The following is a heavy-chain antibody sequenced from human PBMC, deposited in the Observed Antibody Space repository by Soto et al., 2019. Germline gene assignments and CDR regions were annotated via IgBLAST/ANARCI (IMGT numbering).Heavy chain of an antibody. CDR2: ISGSGGST. D-gene: IGHD6-13*01. Sequence: EVQLLESGGGLVQPGGSLRLSCAASGFTFSSYAMSWVRQAPGKGLEWVSAISGSGGSTYYADSVNGRFTISSDNSKNTLYLQMNSLRAEDTAVYYCAKDKGSSWFSGLLAVYFDYWGQGTLVTVSS. V-gene: IGHV3-23*01. J-gene: IGHJ4*02. CDR3: AKDKGSSWFSGLLAVYFDY. CDR1: GFTFSSYA.